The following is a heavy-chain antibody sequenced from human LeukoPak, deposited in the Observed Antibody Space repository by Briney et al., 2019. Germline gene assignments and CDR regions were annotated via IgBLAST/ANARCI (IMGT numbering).Heavy chain of an antibody. CDR3: PRGACGGSCTYFDY. J-gene: IGHJ4*02. CDR1: GFTFSSYV. V-gene: IGHV3-30*03. D-gene: IGHD2-15*01. CDR2: ISYDGSNK. Sequence: GRSLRLSCAASGFTFSSYVMHWVRQAPGKGLEWVAVISYDGSNKYYADSVKGRFTISRDSSKNTLYLQMNSLKTEDTAVYYCPRGACGGSCTYFDYWGQGTLVTVSS.